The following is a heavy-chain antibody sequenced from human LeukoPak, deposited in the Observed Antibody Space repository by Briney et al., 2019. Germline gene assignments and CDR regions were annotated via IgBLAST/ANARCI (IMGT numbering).Heavy chain of an antibody. J-gene: IGHJ3*02. CDR3: AVGATGAFDI. CDR1: GGSISSGSYY. V-gene: IGHV4-61*02. Sequence: SETLSLTCTVSGGSISSGSYYWSWIRQPAGKGLEWIGRIYTSGSTNYNPSLKSRVTISVDTSKNQFSLKLSSVTAADTAVYYCAVGATGAFDIWGQGTMVTVSS. CDR2: IYTSGST. D-gene: IGHD1-26*01.